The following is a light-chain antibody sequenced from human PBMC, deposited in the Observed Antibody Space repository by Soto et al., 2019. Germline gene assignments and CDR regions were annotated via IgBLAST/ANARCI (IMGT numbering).Light chain of an antibody. V-gene: IGKV1D-16*01. CDR3: QQYNIYPLT. CDR2: AAS. Sequence: DVQMTQSPSSLSASVGDRVTITCRASQDINSWLAWYQQKPGKAPKSLIYAASSLQTGVPSRFSGSESGTDFTLTISSLQPEDSATYYCQQYNIYPLTFGEGPRWRSN. J-gene: IGKJ4*01. CDR1: QDINSW.